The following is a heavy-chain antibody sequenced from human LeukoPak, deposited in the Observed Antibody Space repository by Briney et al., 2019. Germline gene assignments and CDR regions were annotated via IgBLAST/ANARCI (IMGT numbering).Heavy chain of an antibody. CDR2: INHNGST. CDR3: ALDIRGGGY. D-gene: IGHD3-16*01. J-gene: IGHJ4*02. Sequence: PSETLSLTCAVYGGSFSGYYWNWIRQPPGKGLEWIGEINHNGSTDYNPSLESRVTISADTSKNHFSLKMRSVTAADTAVYYCALDIRGGGYWGQGTLVTVSS. CDR1: GGSFSGYY. V-gene: IGHV4-34*01.